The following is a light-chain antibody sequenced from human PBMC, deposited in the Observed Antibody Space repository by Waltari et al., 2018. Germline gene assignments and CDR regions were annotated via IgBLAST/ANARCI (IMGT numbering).Light chain of an antibody. J-gene: IGLJ1*01. CDR3: SSYTNSSTYV. Sequence: QSAMPQPASVSGSPGQSITISRTGTNSDVGGSNYVPWYQQRQRKAPQLLVSEVTNRPSGVSNRFSVSKSDNTASLTISGLLAEDEADYYCSSYTNSSTYVFGTGTKVTVL. CDR2: EVT. CDR1: NSDVGGSNY. V-gene: IGLV2-14*01.